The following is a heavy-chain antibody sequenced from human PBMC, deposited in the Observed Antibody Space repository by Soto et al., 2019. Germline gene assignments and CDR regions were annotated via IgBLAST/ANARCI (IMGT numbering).Heavy chain of an antibody. V-gene: IGHV1-18*01. D-gene: IGHD2-21*02. J-gene: IGHJ5*02. Sequence: QVQLVQSGAEVKKPGASVKVSCKASGYSFTSYGISWVRQAPGQGLEWMGWISAYNGNTKYAQKFQGRVTVTTDTSTSTAYMELRSLRSDDTAIYYGARVTYNWFDPWGQGTLVTVSS. CDR1: GYSFTSYG. CDR3: ARVTYNWFDP. CDR2: ISAYNGNT.